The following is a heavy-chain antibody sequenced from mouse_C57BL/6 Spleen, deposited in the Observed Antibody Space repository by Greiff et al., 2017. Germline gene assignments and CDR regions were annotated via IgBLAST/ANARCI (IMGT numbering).Heavy chain of an antibody. CDR1: GYTFTSYT. CDR2: INPSSGYT. J-gene: IGHJ2*01. CDR3: AREVGFDY. Sequence: VQLKQSGAELARPGASVKMSCKASGYTFTSYTMHWVKQRPGQGLEWIGYINPSSGYTKYNQKFKDKATLTADKSSSTAYMQLSSLTSEDSAVYYCAREVGFDYWGQGTTLTVSS. D-gene: IGHD1-1*02. V-gene: IGHV1-4*01.